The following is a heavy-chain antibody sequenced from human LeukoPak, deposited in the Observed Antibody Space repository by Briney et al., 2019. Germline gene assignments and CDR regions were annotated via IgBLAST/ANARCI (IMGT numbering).Heavy chain of an antibody. J-gene: IGHJ6*02. CDR3: ASDGSGAEYYHYGMDV. D-gene: IGHD1-1*01. CDR1: GGSISSSSYY. V-gene: IGHV4-39*01. Sequence: SETLSLTCTVCGGSISSSSYYWGWIRQPPGKGLEWIGSIYYSGSTYYNPSLKSRVTISVDTSKNQFSLKLSSVTAADTAVYYCASDGSGAEYYHYGMDVWGQGTTVTVSS. CDR2: IYYSGST.